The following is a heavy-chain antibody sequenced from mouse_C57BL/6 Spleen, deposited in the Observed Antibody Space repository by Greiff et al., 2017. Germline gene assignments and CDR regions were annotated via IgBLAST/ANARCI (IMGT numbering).Heavy chain of an antibody. CDR1: GFTFSDYG. CDR2: ISSGSSTI. D-gene: IGHD2-4*01. Sequence: EVKLVESGGGLVKPGGSLKLSCAASGFTFSDYGMHWVRQAPEKGLEWVAYISSGSSTIYYADTVKGRFTISRDNAKNTLFLQMTSLRYEDTAMYYCARLYDYDGYAMDYWGQGTSVTVSS. CDR3: ARLYDYDGYAMDY. V-gene: IGHV5-17*01. J-gene: IGHJ4*01.